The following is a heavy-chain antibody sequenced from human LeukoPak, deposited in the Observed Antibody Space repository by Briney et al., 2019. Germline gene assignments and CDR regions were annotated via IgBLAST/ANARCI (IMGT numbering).Heavy chain of an antibody. Sequence: PGGSLRLSCAASGFTFSDYYMSWIRQAPGKGLEWVSYISSSGSTIYYADSVKGRFTISRDNAKNSLYLQMNSLRAEDTAVYYCARDRLSIAARPSEFDYWGQGTLVTVSP. V-gene: IGHV3-11*01. CDR2: ISSSGSTI. J-gene: IGHJ4*02. CDR3: ARDRLSIAARPSEFDY. CDR1: GFTFSDYY. D-gene: IGHD6-6*01.